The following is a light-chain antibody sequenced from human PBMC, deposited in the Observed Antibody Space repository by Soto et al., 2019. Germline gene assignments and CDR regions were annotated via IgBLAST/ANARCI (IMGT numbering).Light chain of an antibody. Sequence: EIRMTQAPGTVSASVGDRVTIACRASQSISRWLAWYQQKPGKAPKALIYDASTLRSGVPSRFSGGGSGTEFTLTISSLQPDDFATYYCQQYNTYSTFGQGTRLEIK. V-gene: IGKV1-5*01. CDR1: QSISRW. CDR3: QQYNTYST. CDR2: DAS. J-gene: IGKJ5*01.